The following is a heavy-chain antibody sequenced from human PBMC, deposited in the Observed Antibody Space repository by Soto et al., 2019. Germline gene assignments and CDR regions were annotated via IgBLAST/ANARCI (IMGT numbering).Heavy chain of an antibody. Sequence: ASVKVSRKASGYTFTSYYMHWVRQAPGQGLEWMGIINPSGGSTSYAQKFQGRVTMTRDTSTSTVYMELSSLRSEDTAVYYCATNPYGDYEPRGYWGQGTLVTVSS. J-gene: IGHJ4*02. CDR3: ATNPYGDYEPRGY. CDR1: GYTFTSYY. V-gene: IGHV1-46*01. CDR2: INPSGGST. D-gene: IGHD4-17*01.